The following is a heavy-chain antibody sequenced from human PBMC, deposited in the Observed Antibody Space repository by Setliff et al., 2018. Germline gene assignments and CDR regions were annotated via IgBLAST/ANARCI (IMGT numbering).Heavy chain of an antibody. V-gene: IGHV4-4*07. CDR2: IYTSGST. CDR1: GGSISNYY. CDR3: ARSFSRREKFLLDY. J-gene: IGHJ4*02. Sequence: PSETLSLTCTVSGGSISNYYWSWIRQPAGKGLEWIGRIYTSGSTNYNPSLKSRVSISVDTSKNQFSLKVSSVTAADTAVYYCARSFSRREKFLLDYWGQGALVTVSS.